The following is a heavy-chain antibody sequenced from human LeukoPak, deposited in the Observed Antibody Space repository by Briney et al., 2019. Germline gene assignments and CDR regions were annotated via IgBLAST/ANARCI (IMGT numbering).Heavy chain of an antibody. CDR1: GGSISSYY. V-gene: IGHV4-59*01. CDR3: AREGGFYSSGRLRPFDY. D-gene: IGHD6-19*01. J-gene: IGHJ4*02. CDR2: IYYSGST. Sequence: PSETLSLTCTVSGGSISSYYWSWIRQPPGKGLEWIGYIYYSGSTNYNPSLKSRVTISVDTSKNQFSLKLSSVTAADTAVYYRAREGGFYSSGRLRPFDYWGQGTLVTVSS.